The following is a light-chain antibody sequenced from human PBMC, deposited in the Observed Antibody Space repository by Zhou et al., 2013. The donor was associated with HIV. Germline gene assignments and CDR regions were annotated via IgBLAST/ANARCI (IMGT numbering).Light chain of an antibody. CDR2: GAS. CDR3: QQSYNTPCT. CDR1: ETISTY. J-gene: IGKJ2*02. V-gene: IGKV1-39*01. Sequence: DVQMTQSPSSLSASVGDRVTITCRTSETISTYLNWYQWKPGKAPKLLIYGASTLQSGVPSRFSGSGSGTDFALTINCLQPDDFATYYCQQSYNTPCTFGQGTRLEMK.